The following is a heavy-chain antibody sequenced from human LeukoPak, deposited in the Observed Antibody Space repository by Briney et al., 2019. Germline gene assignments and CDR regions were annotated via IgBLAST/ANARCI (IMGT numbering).Heavy chain of an antibody. D-gene: IGHD5/OR15-5a*01. J-gene: IGHJ6*02. CDR2: IYSGGST. Sequence: GRSLRLSCAASGFTFSSYGMHWVRQAPGKGLEWVSVIYSGGSTYYADSVKGRFTISRDNSKNTLYLQMNSLRAEDTAVYYCARPKGGGSTAPYYYYYGMDVWGQGTTVTVSS. CDR3: ARPKGGGSTAPYYYYYGMDV. V-gene: IGHV3-NL1*01. CDR1: GFTFSSYG.